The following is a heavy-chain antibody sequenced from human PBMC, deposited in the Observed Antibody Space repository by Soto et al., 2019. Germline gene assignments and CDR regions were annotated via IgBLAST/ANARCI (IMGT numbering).Heavy chain of an antibody. Sequence: PSETLSLTCTVSGGSISSSSYYWGWIRQPPGKGLEWIGSIYYSGSTYYNPSLKSRVTISVDTSKNQFSLKLSSVTAADTALYYCARDSMVRGVRYFDYWGQGTLVTVSS. CDR1: GGSISSSSYY. CDR2: IYYSGST. J-gene: IGHJ4*02. V-gene: IGHV4-39*02. CDR3: ARDSMVRGVRYFDY. D-gene: IGHD3-10*01.